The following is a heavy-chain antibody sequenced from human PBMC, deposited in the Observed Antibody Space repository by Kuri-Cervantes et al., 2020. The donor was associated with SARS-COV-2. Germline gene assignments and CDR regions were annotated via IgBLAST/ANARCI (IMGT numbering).Heavy chain of an antibody. J-gene: IGHJ4*02. CDR3: AKVGDGYNCDY. V-gene: IGHV3-23*01. CDR2: ISGSGGST. D-gene: IGHD5-24*01. CDR1: GFTFSSYA. Sequence: GESLKISCAASGFTFSSYAMSWDRQAPGKGLEWVSAISGSGGSTYYADSVKGRFTISRDNSKNTLYLQMNSLRAEDTAVYYCAKVGDGYNCDYWGQGTLVTVSS.